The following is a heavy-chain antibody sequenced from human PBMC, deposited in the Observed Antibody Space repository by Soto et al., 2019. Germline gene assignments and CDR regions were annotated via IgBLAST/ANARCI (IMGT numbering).Heavy chain of an antibody. J-gene: IGHJ4*02. D-gene: IGHD3-22*01. V-gene: IGHV3-23*01. CDR2: ISGSGGRT. CDR1: GFTFTSYA. Sequence: PGGSLRLSCAASGFTFTSYAMSWVRQAPGKGLEWVSAISGSGGRTYYADSVKGRFTISRDNSKNTLYLQMNSLRAEDTAVYYCAKHYFGDYYDSSGYYYVGQYFDYWGQGTLVTVSS. CDR3: AKHYFGDYYDSSGYYYVGQYFDY.